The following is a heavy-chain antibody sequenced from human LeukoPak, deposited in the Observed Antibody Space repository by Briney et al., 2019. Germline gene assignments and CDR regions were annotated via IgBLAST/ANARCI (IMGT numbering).Heavy chain of an antibody. CDR1: GFTFSAYS. CDR3: ARDLDPWYLNL. V-gene: IGHV3-48*01. CDR2: ITNTLGI. J-gene: IGHJ2*01. Sequence: GGSLRLSCAASGFTFSAYSMNWVRQAPGKGLEWIAHITNTLGISYADSVKGRFTVSRDKNSLYLQMSSLRGEDTAVYYCARDLDPWYLNLWGRGTLDTVSS.